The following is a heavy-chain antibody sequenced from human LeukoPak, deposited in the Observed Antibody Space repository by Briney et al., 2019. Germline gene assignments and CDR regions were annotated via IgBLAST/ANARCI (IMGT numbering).Heavy chain of an antibody. CDR2: INPNSGDT. V-gene: IGHV1-2*02. Sequence: ASVKVSCKASGYTLTGHYMHWVRQAPGQGLEWMGWINPNSGDTDYAQKFQGRVTMTRDTSINTAYMELSRLISDDTAVYYCAREGPYCSGASCYGGLDYWGQGILVTVSS. D-gene: IGHD2-15*01. CDR3: AREGPYCSGASCYGGLDY. J-gene: IGHJ4*02. CDR1: GYTLTGHY.